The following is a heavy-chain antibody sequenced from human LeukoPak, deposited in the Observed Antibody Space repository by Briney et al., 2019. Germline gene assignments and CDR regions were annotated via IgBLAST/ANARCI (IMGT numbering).Heavy chain of an antibody. V-gene: IGHV1-2*02. CDR1: GYTFTGYY. CDR3: ARDWRQLWFLF. Sequence: GASVMVPCKASGYTFTGYYMDWVRQARGQGLEWMGWINPNSGGTNYAQKFQGRVTMTRDTSISTAYMKLSRLRSDDTAVYYCARDWRQLWFLFWGQGTLVTVSS. J-gene: IGHJ4*02. CDR2: INPNSGGT. D-gene: IGHD5-18*01.